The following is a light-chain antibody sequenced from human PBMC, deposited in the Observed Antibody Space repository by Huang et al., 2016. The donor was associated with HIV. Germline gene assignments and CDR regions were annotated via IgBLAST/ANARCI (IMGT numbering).Light chain of an antibody. CDR2: WAS. V-gene: IGKV4-1*01. CDR1: QTVLYSSNNKNY. CDR3: QQYYSAVT. Sequence: DIVMTQSPDSLAVFLGERATVNCQSSQTVLYSSNNKNYVAWYQQKPGQPPKLLMYWASIRKSGVPDRFSGSGSGTDFTLTISSLQAEDVAVYYCQQYYSAVTFGGGTKVEIK. J-gene: IGKJ4*01.